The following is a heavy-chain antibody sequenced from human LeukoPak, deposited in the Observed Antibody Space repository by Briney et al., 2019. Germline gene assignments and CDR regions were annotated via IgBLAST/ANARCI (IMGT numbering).Heavy chain of an antibody. V-gene: IGHV1-18*01. CDR2: ISAYNGNT. CDR3: ARKGWLRYLVYYYYGMDV. CDR1: GYIFTIYG. D-gene: IGHD5-12*01. Sequence: ASVKVSCKASGYIFTIYGISWVRQAPGQGLEWMGWISAYNGNTNYAQKLQGRVTMTTDTSTSTAYMELRSLRSDDTAVYYCARKGWLRYLVYYYYGMDVWGQGTTVTVSS. J-gene: IGHJ6*02.